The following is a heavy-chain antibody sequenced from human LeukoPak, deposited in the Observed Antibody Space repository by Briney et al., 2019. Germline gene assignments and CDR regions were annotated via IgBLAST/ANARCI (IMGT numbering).Heavy chain of an antibody. V-gene: IGHV3-21*01. CDR2: ISDSSSYI. CDR3: ATSDYGVHPTDC. D-gene: IGHD4-17*01. J-gene: IGHJ4*02. Sequence: GGSLRLSCAASGFTFSTYSMNWVRQAPGKGLEWVSSISDSSSYIYYADSVKGRFTISRDNAKNSLYLRMNSLRAEDTAVYYCATSDYGVHPTDCWGQGTLVTVSS. CDR1: GFTFSTYS.